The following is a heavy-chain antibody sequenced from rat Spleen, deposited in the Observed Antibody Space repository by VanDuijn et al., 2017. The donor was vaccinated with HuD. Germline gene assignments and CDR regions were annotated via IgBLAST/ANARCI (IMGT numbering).Heavy chain of an antibody. D-gene: IGHD1-3*01. CDR2: ISPSGDS. V-gene: IGHV5-31*01. CDR1: GFTFNNYW. J-gene: IGHJ2*01. Sequence: EVQLVESGGGLVQPGRSLKLSCVASGFTFNNYWMSWIRQAPGKGLEWVASISPSGDSYYRDSVKGRFTISRDNAKSTLYLQMDSLRSEDTATYYCATDTRSYGTYWGQGVVVTVSS. CDR3: ATDTRSYGTY.